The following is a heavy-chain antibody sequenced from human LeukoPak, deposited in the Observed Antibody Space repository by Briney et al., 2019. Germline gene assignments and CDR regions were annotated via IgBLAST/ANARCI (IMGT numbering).Heavy chain of an antibody. CDR1: GYTFTGYY. J-gene: IGHJ3*02. Sequence: GASVKVSCKASGYTFTGYYMHWVRQAPGQGLEWMGRINPNSGGTNYAQKFQGRVTMTRDTSISTAYMELSRLRSDDTAVYYCARDIAPRYYSDSSGYSHDAFDIWRQGTMVTVSS. CDR2: INPNSGGT. V-gene: IGHV1-2*06. CDR3: ARDIAPRYYSDSSGYSHDAFDI. D-gene: IGHD3-22*01.